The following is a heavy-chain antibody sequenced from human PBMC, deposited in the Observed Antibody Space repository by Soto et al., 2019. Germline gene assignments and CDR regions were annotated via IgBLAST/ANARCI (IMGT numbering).Heavy chain of an antibody. V-gene: IGHV3-48*02. CDR1: GFTFSVYS. CDR3: ARSVEGHFDY. D-gene: IGHD6-19*01. Sequence: EVQLVESGGDLVQRGGSLRLSCVASGFTFSVYSMNWVRQAPGKGLERFSYITSDTKTIKYADSVKGRFTISRDNARNSGYLQRNSRRDGDTAVYYCARSVEGHFDYWGQGTVVTVSS. J-gene: IGHJ4*02. CDR2: ITSDTKTI.